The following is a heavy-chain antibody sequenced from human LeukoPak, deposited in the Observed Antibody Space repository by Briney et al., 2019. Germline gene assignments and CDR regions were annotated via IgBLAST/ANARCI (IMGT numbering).Heavy chain of an antibody. V-gene: IGHV3-23*01. Sequence: PGGSLRLSCAASGFTFSSYAMSWVRQAPGKGLEWVSAISGSGGSTYYADSVKGRFTISRDNSKNTLYLQMNSLRAEDTAVYYCARAGCSSTSCHPDYWGQGTLVTVSS. CDR1: GFTFSSYA. J-gene: IGHJ4*02. CDR2: ISGSGGST. CDR3: ARAGCSSTSCHPDY. D-gene: IGHD2-2*01.